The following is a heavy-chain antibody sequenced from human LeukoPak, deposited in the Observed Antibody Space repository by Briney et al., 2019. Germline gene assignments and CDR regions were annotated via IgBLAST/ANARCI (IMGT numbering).Heavy chain of an antibody. CDR3: ARGRGYASSWSVSWFDY. CDR1: GFTVSSNY. D-gene: IGHD6-13*01. V-gene: IGHV3-11*04. J-gene: IGHJ4*02. Sequence: PGGSLRLSCAASGFTVSSNYMSWVRQAPGKGLEWVAYISGSGQTIYYADSVKGRFTISRDNAKTSVYLHMTTLRAEDTAVYYCARGRGYASSWSVSWFDYWGQGTLVTVSS. CDR2: ISGSGQTI.